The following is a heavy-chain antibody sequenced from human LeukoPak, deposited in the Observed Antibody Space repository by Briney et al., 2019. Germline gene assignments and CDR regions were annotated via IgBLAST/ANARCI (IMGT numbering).Heavy chain of an antibody. CDR3: ARELVSEQSGFDY. Sequence: GGSLRLSCAASGFTFSSYAMSWVRQAPGKGLDWVADISFDGSVKQYADSVRGRFTISRDNSQNSVYLEMNSLRVEDTAVYYCARELVSEQSGFDYWGQGTLVTVSS. D-gene: IGHD1/OR15-1a*01. V-gene: IGHV3-30-3*01. CDR1: GFTFSSYA. J-gene: IGHJ4*02. CDR2: ISFDGSVK.